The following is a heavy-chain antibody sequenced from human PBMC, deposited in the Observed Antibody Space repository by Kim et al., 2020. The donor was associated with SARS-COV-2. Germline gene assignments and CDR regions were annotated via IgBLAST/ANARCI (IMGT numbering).Heavy chain of an antibody. CDR3: ARKSSNGFIWFDP. D-gene: IGHD3-22*01. CDR1: DGSINTNTYY. J-gene: IGHJ5*02. V-gene: IGHV4-39*01. Sequence: SETLSLTCTVSDGSINTNTYYWGWVRQPPGSSLEWIGSSHYTGSTFYNPSLKTRATISIDTSKGQFTLKVHSVTAADTAVYYCARKSSNGFIWFDPWGQGVVVTASS. CDR2: SHYTGST.